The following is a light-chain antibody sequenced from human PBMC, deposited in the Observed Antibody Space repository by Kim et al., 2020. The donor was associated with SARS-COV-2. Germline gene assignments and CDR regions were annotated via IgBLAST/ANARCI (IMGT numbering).Light chain of an antibody. V-gene: IGLV2-8*01. J-gene: IGLJ3*02. CDR1: SSDVGGYNY. CDR2: EVS. CDR3: SSYAGSNNLV. Sequence: QSVTISCTGTSSDVGGYNYVSWYQQHPGKAPKLMIYEVSKRPSGVPDRFSGPKSGNTASLTVSGLQAEDEADYYCSSYAGSNNLVFGGGTKLTVL.